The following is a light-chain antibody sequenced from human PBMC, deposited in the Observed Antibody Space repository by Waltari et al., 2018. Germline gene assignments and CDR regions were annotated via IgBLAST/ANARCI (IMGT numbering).Light chain of an antibody. CDR3: QQANSFPLT. CDR2: VAA. J-gene: IGKJ4*01. CDR1: QGLINR. Sequence: DIQMTQSPSSVSASVGDRVTITCRASQGLINRLGWDQQKPGKAPNLLIHVAASLQSGVPSRFSCSGSGTDFTLTISSLQTEDFATYYCQQANSFPLTFGGGTKVEIK. V-gene: IGKV1-12*01.